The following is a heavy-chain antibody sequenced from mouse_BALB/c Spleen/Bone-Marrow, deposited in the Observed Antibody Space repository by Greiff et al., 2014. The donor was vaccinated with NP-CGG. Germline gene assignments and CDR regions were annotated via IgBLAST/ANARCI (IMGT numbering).Heavy chain of an antibody. D-gene: IGHD2-1*01. CDR2: VNPYNGGT. V-gene: IGHV1-19*01. J-gene: IGHJ2*01. Sequence: LVQSGPELVKPGASVKMSCKASGYTFTDYYMDWVKQSHGESFEWIGRVNPYNGGTSYNQKFKGKATLTVDKSSSTAYMELNSLTSEDSAVYYCARPHYYGNYVDYWGQGTTLTVSS. CDR3: ARPHYYGNYVDY. CDR1: GYTFTDYY.